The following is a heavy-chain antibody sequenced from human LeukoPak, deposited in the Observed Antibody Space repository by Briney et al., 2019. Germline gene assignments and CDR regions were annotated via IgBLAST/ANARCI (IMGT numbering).Heavy chain of an antibody. D-gene: IGHD3-3*01. CDR1: GFTFSSYG. V-gene: IGHV3-30*02. Sequence: GGSLRLSCAASGFTFSSYGMHWVRQAPGKGLEWVAFIRYDGSNKYYADSVKGRFTISRDNSKNTLYLQMNSLRAEDTAVYYCAKGPIYHSPPPFHSWGQEPLSPVSS. J-gene: IGHJ4*02. CDR2: IRYDGSNK. CDR3: AKGPIYHSPPPFHS.